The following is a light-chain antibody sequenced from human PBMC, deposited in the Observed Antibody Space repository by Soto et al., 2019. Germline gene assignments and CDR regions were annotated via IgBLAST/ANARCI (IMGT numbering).Light chain of an antibody. J-gene: IGKJ1*01. CDR3: QQRSKWRT. CDR2: GAS. CDR1: QSVSSN. V-gene: IGKV3-15*01. Sequence: EILLTQSPGTLSLSPGEGVTLSCRASQSVSSNLAWYQQRPGQAPRLLTYGASTRATGIPDRLSGSGSGTEFTLTISSLQSEDFAVYYCQQRSKWRTFGQGTKVDNK.